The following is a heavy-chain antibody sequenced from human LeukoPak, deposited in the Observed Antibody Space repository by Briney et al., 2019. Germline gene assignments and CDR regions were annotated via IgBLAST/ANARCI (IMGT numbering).Heavy chain of an antibody. CDR3: AKDNWQLAMAPLDY. Sequence: PGGSLRLSCAASGFTFSSYSMNWVRQAPGKGLEWVSSISSSSSYIYYADSVKGRFTISRDNAKNSLYLQMNSLRAEDTALYYCAKDNWQLAMAPLDYWGQGTLVTVSS. CDR2: ISSSSSYI. J-gene: IGHJ4*02. D-gene: IGHD6-13*01. V-gene: IGHV3-21*04. CDR1: GFTFSSYS.